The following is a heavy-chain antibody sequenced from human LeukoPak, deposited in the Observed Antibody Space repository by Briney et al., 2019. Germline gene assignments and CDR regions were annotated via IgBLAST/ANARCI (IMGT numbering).Heavy chain of an antibody. CDR3: AKAPRAAAGTYNGMDV. J-gene: IGHJ6*02. D-gene: IGHD6-13*01. Sequence: PGGSLRLSCAASGFTFSSYAMSWVRQAPGKGLEGVSAISGSGGSTYYADSVKGRFTISRDNSKNTLYLQMNSLRAEDTAVYYCAKAPRAAAGTYNGMDVWGQGTTVTVSS. CDR1: GFTFSSYA. CDR2: ISGSGGST. V-gene: IGHV3-23*01.